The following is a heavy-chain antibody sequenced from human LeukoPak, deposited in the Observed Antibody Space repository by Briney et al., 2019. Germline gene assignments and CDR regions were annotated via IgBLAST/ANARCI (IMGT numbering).Heavy chain of an antibody. V-gene: IGHV3-30*02. CDR1: GFIFSKHG. J-gene: IGHJ4*02. CDR3: AKDKVAYSGYDTFLLDY. Sequence: GESLRLSCATSGFIFSKHGMHWVRQAPGKGLEWVAFIEYDGSREYVDSVKGRFTVSRDNSKNTLYLQMNSLRAEDTAVYYCAKDKVAYSGYDTFLLDYWGQGTLVTVSS. D-gene: IGHD5-12*01. CDR2: IEYDGSRE.